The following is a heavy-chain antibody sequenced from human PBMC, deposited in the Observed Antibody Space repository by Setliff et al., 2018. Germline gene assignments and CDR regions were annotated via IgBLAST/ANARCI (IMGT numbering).Heavy chain of an antibody. J-gene: IGHJ4*02. CDR3: AIIDDAIMDLDY. D-gene: IGHD3-16*01. CDR1: GYRFTNYW. V-gene: IGHV5-51*01. Sequence: GESLKISCKGSGYRFTNYWIGWVRQMPGKGLEWMGIIYPGDSDTKYSPSFQGLVTISADKSINTAYLQWSRLKASDTAIYYCAIIDDAIMDLDYWGQGTLVTVSS. CDR2: IYPGDSDT.